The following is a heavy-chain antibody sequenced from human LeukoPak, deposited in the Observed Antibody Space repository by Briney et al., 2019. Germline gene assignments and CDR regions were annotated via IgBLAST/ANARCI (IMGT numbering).Heavy chain of an antibody. D-gene: IGHD2-15*01. CDR1: GGSFSGYY. Sequence: SETLSLTCAVYGGSFSGYYWSWLRQPPGKGLEWIGEINHSGSTNYNPSLKSRVTISVDTSKNQFSLKLSSVTAADTAVYYCARSAGLGYCSGGSCYEANGMDVWGQGTTVTVSS. J-gene: IGHJ6*02. CDR3: ARSAGLGYCSGGSCYEANGMDV. V-gene: IGHV4-34*01. CDR2: INHSGST.